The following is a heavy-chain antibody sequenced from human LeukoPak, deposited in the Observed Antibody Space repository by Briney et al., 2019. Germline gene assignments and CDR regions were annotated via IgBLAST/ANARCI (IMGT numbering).Heavy chain of an antibody. D-gene: IGHD1-26*01. Sequence: ASVKVSCKASGYTFTSYYMHWVRQAPGQGLEWMGIIDPSGGNTSYAQKFQGRVTVTRDTSTSTVYMELSRLRSDDTAVYYCAREAQGRGATYFDYWGQGTLVTVSS. V-gene: IGHV1-46*01. CDR3: AREAQGRGATYFDY. CDR1: GYTFTSYY. J-gene: IGHJ4*02. CDR2: IDPSGGNT.